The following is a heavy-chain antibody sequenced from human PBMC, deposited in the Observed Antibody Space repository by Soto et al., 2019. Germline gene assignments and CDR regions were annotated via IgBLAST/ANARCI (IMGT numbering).Heavy chain of an antibody. Sequence: GGSLRLSCAASGFTFSSYAMSWVRQAPGKGLEWVSGISGSGGSTYYADSVKGRFTISRDNSKNTVYLQMSSLRAEDTALYYCAKDKLAARALYYFDYWGQGTLVTVSS. CDR3: AKDKLAARALYYFDY. CDR2: ISGSGGST. V-gene: IGHV3-23*01. CDR1: GFTFSSYA. D-gene: IGHD6-25*01. J-gene: IGHJ4*02.